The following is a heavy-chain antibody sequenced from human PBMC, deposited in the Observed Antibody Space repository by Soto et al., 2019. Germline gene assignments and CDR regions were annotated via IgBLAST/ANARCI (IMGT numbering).Heavy chain of an antibody. CDR2: ISVHNGKT. CDR1: GYTFTAYG. Sequence: GPSVKVSCKASGYTFTAYGINWVRQAPGQGLEWMAWISVHNGKTNYAQKFQDRVTLTTDTSTSTAYMELKSLTSDDTAVYYCARRGSYYYAMDVWGQGTTVTVSS. J-gene: IGHJ6*02. CDR3: ARRGSYYYAMDV. D-gene: IGHD3-10*01. V-gene: IGHV1-18*01.